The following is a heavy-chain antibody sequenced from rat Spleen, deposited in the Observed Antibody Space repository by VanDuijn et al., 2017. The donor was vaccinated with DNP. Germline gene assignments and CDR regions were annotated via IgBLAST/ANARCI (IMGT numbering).Heavy chain of an antibody. V-gene: IGHV5S11*01. CDR3: ARHWGSGGWFAY. CDR2: ISTGGGFT. J-gene: IGHJ3*01. CDR1: GFTFSNYY. Sequence: EVQLVESGGGLVQPGRSMKLSCAASGFTFSNYYMAWVRQAPTKGLGWVASISTGGGFTYYRDSVKGRFTVSRDNAKSTLYLQMDSLRSEETATYYCARHWGSGGWFAYWGQGTLVTVSS. D-gene: IGHD4-3*01.